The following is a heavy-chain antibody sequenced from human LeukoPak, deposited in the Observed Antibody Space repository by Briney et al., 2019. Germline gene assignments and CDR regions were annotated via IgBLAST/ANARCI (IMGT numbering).Heavy chain of an antibody. CDR2: INHSGST. D-gene: IGHD2-15*01. CDR3: ARFDCSGGSCHIVN. CDR1: GGSFSGYY. J-gene: IGHJ4*02. Sequence: SETLSLTCAVYGGSFSGYYWSWIRQPPGKGLEWIGEINHSGSTNYNPSLKSRVTISVDTSKNQFSLKLSSVTAADTAVYYCARFDCSGGSCHIVNWGQGTLVTVSS. V-gene: IGHV4-34*01.